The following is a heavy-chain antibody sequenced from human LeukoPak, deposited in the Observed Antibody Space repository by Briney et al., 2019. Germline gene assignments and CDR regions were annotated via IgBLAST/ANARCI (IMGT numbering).Heavy chain of an antibody. D-gene: IGHD3-22*01. CDR3: APDYYDSRFGDY. J-gene: IGHJ4*02. Sequence: ASAKVSCKASGYTFTGYYMHWVRQAPGQGLEWMGWINPNSGGTNYAQKFQGRVTMTRDTSISTAYMELSRLRSDDTAVYYCAPDYYDSRFGDYWGQGTLVTVSS. CDR2: INPNSGGT. V-gene: IGHV1-2*02. CDR1: GYTFTGYY.